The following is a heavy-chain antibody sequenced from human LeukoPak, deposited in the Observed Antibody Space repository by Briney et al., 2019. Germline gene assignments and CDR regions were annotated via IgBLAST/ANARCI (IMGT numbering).Heavy chain of an antibody. D-gene: IGHD3-3*01. J-gene: IGHJ4*02. CDR1: GLTFSSYA. Sequence: PGGSLRLSCAASGLTFSSYAMSWVRQAPGKGLEWVSGISGSGGSTQYADSVKGRFTISRDNSKNTLYLQMNSLRAEDTAVYYCAKKPIFGVLTRSNPYYFDYWGQGTLVTVSS. CDR3: AKKPIFGVLTRSNPYYFDY. CDR2: ISGSGGST. V-gene: IGHV3-23*01.